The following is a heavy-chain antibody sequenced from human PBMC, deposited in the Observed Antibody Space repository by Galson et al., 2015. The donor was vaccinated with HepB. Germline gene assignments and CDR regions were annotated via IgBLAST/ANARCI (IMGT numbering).Heavy chain of an antibody. CDR3: ARHRVYYDFWSGYYTGVDGYYMDV. CDR2: IYYSGST. Sequence: ETLSLTCTVSGGSISSYYWSWIRPPPGKGLEWIGYIYYSGSTNYNPSLKSRVTISVDTSKNQFSLKLSSVTAADTAVYYCARHRVYYDFWSGYYTGVDGYYMDVWGKGTTVTVSS. CDR1: GGSISSYY. J-gene: IGHJ6*03. D-gene: IGHD3-3*01. V-gene: IGHV4-59*08.